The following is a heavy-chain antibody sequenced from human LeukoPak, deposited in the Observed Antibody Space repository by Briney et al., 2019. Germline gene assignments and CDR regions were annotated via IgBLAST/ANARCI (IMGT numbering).Heavy chain of an antibody. Sequence: PGGSLRLSCAASGFTFSSYWMNWVRQAPGKGLEWVSYISSSSSTIYYADSVKGRFTISRDNSKNTLYLQMNSLRAEDTAVYYCAKASGYRPDAFDIWGQGTMVTVSS. V-gene: IGHV3-48*01. CDR2: ISSSSSTI. CDR1: GFTFSSYW. D-gene: IGHD3-22*01. J-gene: IGHJ3*02. CDR3: AKASGYRPDAFDI.